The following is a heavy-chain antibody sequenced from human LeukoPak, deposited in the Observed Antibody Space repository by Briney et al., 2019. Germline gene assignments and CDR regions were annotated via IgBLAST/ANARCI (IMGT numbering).Heavy chain of an antibody. D-gene: IGHD3-3*01. Sequence: PSETLSLTCTVSGYSISSGYYWGWIRPPPGKGLEWIGSIYHSGSTYYNPSLKSRVTISVDTCKNQFSLKLSSVTAADTAVYYCARGDYDFWSGYYYRMYYFDYWGQGTLVTVSS. CDR1: GYSISSGYY. CDR3: ARGDYDFWSGYYYRMYYFDY. V-gene: IGHV4-38-2*02. CDR2: IYHSGST. J-gene: IGHJ4*02.